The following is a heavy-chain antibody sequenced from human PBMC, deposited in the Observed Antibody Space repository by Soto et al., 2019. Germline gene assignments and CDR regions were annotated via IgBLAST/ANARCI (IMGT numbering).Heavy chain of an antibody. CDR3: AKAGIYCGGDCYSDY. CDR1: GFTFSSYA. Sequence: RGSLRLSCAASGFTFSSYAMSWVRQAPGKGLEWVSAISGSGGSTYYADSVKGRFTISRDNSKNTLYLQMNSLRAEDTAVYYCAKAGIYCGGDCYSDYWGQGTLVTVSS. J-gene: IGHJ4*02. CDR2: ISGSGGST. V-gene: IGHV3-23*01. D-gene: IGHD2-21*02.